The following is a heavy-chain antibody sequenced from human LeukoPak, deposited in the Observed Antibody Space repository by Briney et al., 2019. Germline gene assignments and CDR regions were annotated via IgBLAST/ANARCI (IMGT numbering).Heavy chain of an antibody. D-gene: IGHD1-26*01. Sequence: GGSLRLSCAASGFTFSTYWMSWVRLAPGKGLEWVAYIREDGGEKYSVDSVKGRFTISRDNAINTLYLEQNSLRAEDTGLYYCARDKVGTGPTHLDYWGQGALVIVSS. J-gene: IGHJ4*02. CDR2: IREDGGEK. CDR1: GFTFSTYW. CDR3: ARDKVGTGPTHLDY. V-gene: IGHV3-7*01.